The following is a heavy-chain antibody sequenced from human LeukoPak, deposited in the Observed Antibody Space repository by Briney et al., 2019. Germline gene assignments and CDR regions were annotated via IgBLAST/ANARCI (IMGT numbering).Heavy chain of an antibody. V-gene: IGHV3-74*01. CDR1: GFTFSTSW. J-gene: IGHJ4*02. CDR2: INGDGSST. CDR3: AGATIGY. Sequence: GGSLRLSCAASGFTFSTSWMHWVRQAPGKGLVWVSRINGDGSSTSYADSVKGRFTVSRDNAKNTMYLQMNSLRAEDTAVYYCAGATIGYWGQGTLVTVSS. D-gene: IGHD1-26*01.